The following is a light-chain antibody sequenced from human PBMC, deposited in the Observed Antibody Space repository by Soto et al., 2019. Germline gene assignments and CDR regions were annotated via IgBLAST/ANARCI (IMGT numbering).Light chain of an antibody. J-gene: IGLJ2*01. CDR3: SSYAGSNNFVV. CDR1: SSDVGGYNY. CDR2: EVS. V-gene: IGLV2-8*01. Sequence: SVLTQPPSASGSPGQSGTISCPGTSSDVGGYNYVSWYQQHPGKAPKLMIYEVSKRPSGVPDRFSGSKSGNTASLTVSGRQAEDEADYYCSSYAGSNNFVVVGGGTKLTVL.